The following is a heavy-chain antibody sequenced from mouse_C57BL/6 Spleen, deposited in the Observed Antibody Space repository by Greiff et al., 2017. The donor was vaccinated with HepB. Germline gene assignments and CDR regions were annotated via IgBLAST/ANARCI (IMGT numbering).Heavy chain of an antibody. V-gene: IGHV2-9-1*01. CDR3: ARKCYSNSYAMDY. J-gene: IGHJ4*01. D-gene: IGHD2-5*01. CDR2: IWTGGGT. Sequence: VKVVESGPGLVAPSQSLSITCTVSGFSLTSYAISWVRQPPGKGLEWLGVIWTGGGTNYNSALKSRLSISKDKSKSQVFLKMNSQQTDDTARYYCARKCYSNSYAMDYWGQGTSVTVSS. CDR1: GFSLTSYA.